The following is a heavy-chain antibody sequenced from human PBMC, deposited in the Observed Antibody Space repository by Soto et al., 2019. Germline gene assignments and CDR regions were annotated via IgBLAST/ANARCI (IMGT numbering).Heavy chain of an antibody. D-gene: IGHD2-15*01. V-gene: IGHV1-69*15. CDR3: AKDGGREGCFGNWFDP. J-gene: IGHJ5*02. CDR2: IIPIFGTR. Sequence: QVQLVQSGAEVKKPGSSVKVSCKASGGTFSNYAITWVRQAPGQGLEWLGRIIPIFGTRDYAQKFQGRVTITADDSPTTAYMELSSLRSDDTAVYYCAKDGGREGCFGNWFDPWGQGTLVTVSS. CDR1: GGTFSNYA.